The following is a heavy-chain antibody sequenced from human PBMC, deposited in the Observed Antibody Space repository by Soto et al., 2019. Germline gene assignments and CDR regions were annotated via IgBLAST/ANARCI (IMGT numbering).Heavy chain of an antibody. J-gene: IGHJ6*02. V-gene: IGHV3-74*01. CDR2: MNEDGGTT. D-gene: IGHD3-10*01. CDR1: GFTFSSYW. Sequence: GGSLRLSCAASGFTFSSYWMHWVRQAPGKGLVWVSRMNEDGGTTDYADSVKGRFTISRDNAKNTLYLQMDSLRVEDTAVYYCASDLSGRADVWGQGTTVTVSS. CDR3: ASDLSGRADV.